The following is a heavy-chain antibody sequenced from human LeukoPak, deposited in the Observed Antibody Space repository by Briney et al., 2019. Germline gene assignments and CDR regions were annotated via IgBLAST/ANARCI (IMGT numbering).Heavy chain of an antibody. V-gene: IGHV4-59*08. Sequence: SETLSPTCTVSGGSISSYYWSWIRQPPGKGLEWIGYIYYSGSTNYNPSLKSRVTISVDTSKNQFSLKLSSVTAADTAVYYCARGVGATYYYYYGMDVWGQGTTVTVSS. J-gene: IGHJ6*02. D-gene: IGHD1-26*01. CDR3: ARGVGATYYYYYGMDV. CDR2: IYYSGST. CDR1: GGSISSYY.